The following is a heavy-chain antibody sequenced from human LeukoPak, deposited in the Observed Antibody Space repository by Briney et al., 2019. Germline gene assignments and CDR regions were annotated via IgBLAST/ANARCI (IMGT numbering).Heavy chain of an antibody. D-gene: IGHD2/OR15-2a*01. J-gene: IGHJ6*02. CDR2: ISYYRNNK. CDR3: ARDLYRGMDV. CDR1: GFTFSSYA. V-gene: IGHV3-30-3*01. Sequence: GGSLRLSCAASGFTFSSYALHWVRQAPGKGLEWVAVISYYRNNKFYADSVKGRFTISRDNSKNTLYLQMSTLRAEDAAVYYCARDLYRGMDVWGQGTTVTVSS.